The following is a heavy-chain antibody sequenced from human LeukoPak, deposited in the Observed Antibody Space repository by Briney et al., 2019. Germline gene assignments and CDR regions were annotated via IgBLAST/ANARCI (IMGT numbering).Heavy chain of an antibody. CDR2: INPYSGGT. D-gene: IGHD3-10*01. V-gene: IGHV1-2*02. CDR3: ARVGPKYYYGSGSYPF. Sequence: GASVKVSCKASGYTFTGYYMHWVRQAPGQGLEWMGWINPYSGGTNYAQKFQGRVTMTRNTSISTAYMELSSLRSEDTAVYYCARVGPKYYYGSGSYPFWGQGTLVTVSS. CDR1: GYTFTGYY. J-gene: IGHJ4*02.